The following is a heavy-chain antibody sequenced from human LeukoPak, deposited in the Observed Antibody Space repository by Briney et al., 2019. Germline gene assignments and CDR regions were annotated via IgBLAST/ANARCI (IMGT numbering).Heavy chain of an antibody. CDR3: ARGDSGWDIVVVPAASSNWFDP. Sequence: PSETLSLTCTVSGGSISSYYWSWIRRPPGKGLEWIGYIYYSGSTNYNPSLKSRVTISVDTSKNQFSLKLSSVTAADTAVYYCARGDSGWDIVVVPAASSNWFDPWGQGTLVTVSS. V-gene: IGHV4-59*12. J-gene: IGHJ5*02. CDR1: GGSISSYY. D-gene: IGHD2-2*01. CDR2: IYYSGST.